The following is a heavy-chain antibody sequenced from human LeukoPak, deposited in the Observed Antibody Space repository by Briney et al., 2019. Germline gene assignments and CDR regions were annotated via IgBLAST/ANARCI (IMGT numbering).Heavy chain of an antibody. CDR2: IYWNDDK. J-gene: IGHJ4*02. Sequence: GPTLVKPTQTLTLTCTFSGFSLSTSGVGVGWIRQPPGKALEWLALIYWNDDKRYSPSLKSRLTITKDTSKNQVVLTMTNMDPEDTATYYCAHRGFGSSGSVFDYWGQGTLVTVSS. D-gene: IGHD3-22*01. CDR1: GFSLSTSGVG. V-gene: IGHV2-5*01. CDR3: AHRGFGSSGSVFDY.